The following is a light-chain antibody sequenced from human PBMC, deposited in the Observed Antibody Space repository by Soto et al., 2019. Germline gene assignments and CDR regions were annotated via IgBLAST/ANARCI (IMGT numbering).Light chain of an antibody. V-gene: IGKV4-1*01. CDR1: QSVLYSSNSKSS. J-gene: IGKJ1*01. CDR3: EQYGSSPRT. CDR2: GIS. Sequence: DIVMTQSPDSLAVSLGERATINCNSSQSVLYSSNSKSSLAWYQQKPGQPPNLLIYGISDRATGIPDRFSGSGSGTDFTLTISRLEPEDFAVYYCEQYGSSPRTFGQGTKVEIK.